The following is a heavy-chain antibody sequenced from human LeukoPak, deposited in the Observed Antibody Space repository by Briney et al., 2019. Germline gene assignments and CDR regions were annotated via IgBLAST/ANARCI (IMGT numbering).Heavy chain of an antibody. D-gene: IGHD3-10*01. J-gene: IGHJ4*02. CDR2: ISSSGSTI. CDR1: GFTFSSYE. Sequence: GGSLRLSCAASGFTFSSYEMNWVRQAPGKGLEWVSYISSSGSTIYYADSVKGRFTISRDNAKNSLYLQMNSLRAEDTAVYYCARIGYYYGSGSYLGAGYWGQGTLVTVSS. V-gene: IGHV3-48*03. CDR3: ARIGYYYGSGSYLGAGY.